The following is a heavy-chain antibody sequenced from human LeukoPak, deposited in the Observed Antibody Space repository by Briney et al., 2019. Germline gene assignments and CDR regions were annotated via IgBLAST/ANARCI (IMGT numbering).Heavy chain of an antibody. V-gene: IGHV3-7*01. Sequence: DSMKGRFTISRDNAKNSLYLQMNSLGAEDTAMYYCARPYDTRGYFPDYWGQGTLVTVSS. CDR3: ARPYDTRGYFPDY. J-gene: IGHJ4*02. D-gene: IGHD3-22*01.